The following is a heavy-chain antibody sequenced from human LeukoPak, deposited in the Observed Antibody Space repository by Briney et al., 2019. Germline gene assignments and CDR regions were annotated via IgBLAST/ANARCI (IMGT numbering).Heavy chain of an antibody. CDR3: ARAYDILTPFDY. CDR2: INPDSGAT. D-gene: IGHD3-9*01. Sequence: GASVKVSCKASGGTFSSYAISWVRQAPGQGLEWMGWINPDSGATNYAQKFRGRVTMTRDTSISTAYMELTRLKSDDTAVYYCARAYDILTPFDYWGQGTLVTVSS. V-gene: IGHV1-2*02. CDR1: GGTFSSYA. J-gene: IGHJ4*02.